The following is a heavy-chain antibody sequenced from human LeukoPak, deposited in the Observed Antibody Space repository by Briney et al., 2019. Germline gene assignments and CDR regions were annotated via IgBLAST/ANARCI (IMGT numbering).Heavy chain of an antibody. J-gene: IGHJ6*02. CDR2: INPNSGAT. V-gene: IGHV1-2*02. Sequence: ASVKVSCKASGGTFSSYAIGWVRQAPGQGLEWMGWINPNSGATNYAQNFQGRVTMTADTSISAAYLDLSRLRSDDSAVYYCARDPIVQAGYYYGMDVWGQGTTVTVSS. CDR3: ARDPIVQAGYYYGMDV. D-gene: IGHD2/OR15-2a*01. CDR1: GGTFSSYA.